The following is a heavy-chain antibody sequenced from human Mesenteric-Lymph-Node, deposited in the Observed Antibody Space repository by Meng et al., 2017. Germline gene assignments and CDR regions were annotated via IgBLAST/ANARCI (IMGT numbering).Heavy chain of an antibody. V-gene: IGHV4-4*02. J-gene: IGHJ4*02. CDR1: GFTFSSYW. CDR3: TTLYGDSIS. CDR2: IYHSGST. Sequence: VRLGESGGGLVQPGGSLRLSCAASGFTFSSYWMHWVRQAPGKGLEWIGEIYHSGSTNYNPSLKSRVTISVDKSKNHFSLRLSSVTAADTAVYYCTTLYGDSISWGQGTLVTVSS. D-gene: IGHD4-17*01.